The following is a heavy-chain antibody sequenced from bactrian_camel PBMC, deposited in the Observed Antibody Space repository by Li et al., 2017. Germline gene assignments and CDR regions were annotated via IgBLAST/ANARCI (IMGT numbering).Heavy chain of an antibody. CDR3: AVRLGKSPGDCSLRPVCNY. CDR1: GFTFSNYW. CDR2: IKSGDGST. J-gene: IGHJ4*01. V-gene: IGHV3S1*01. D-gene: IGHD3*01. Sequence: VQLVESGGGSVQVGGSLRLSCAASGFTFSNYWMHWVRQGPGKGLEWVSTIKSGDGSTYYAESVKGRFTISRDNAKNALYLQMDSLKPEDSGIYYCAVRLGKSPGDCSLRPVCNYWGRGTQVTVS.